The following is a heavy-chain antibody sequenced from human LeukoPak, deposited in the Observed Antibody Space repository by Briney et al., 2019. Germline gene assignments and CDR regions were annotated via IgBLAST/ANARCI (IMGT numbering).Heavy chain of an antibody. V-gene: IGHV1-2*02. CDR1: GYTFTGYY. CDR3: ARGVGGRCSGGSCYDRFDP. J-gene: IGHJ5*02. CDR2: INPNSGGT. D-gene: IGHD2-15*01. Sequence: ASVKVSCKASGYTFTGYYMHWVRQAPGQRLEWMGWINPNSGGTNYAQKFQGRVTMTRDTSISTAYMELSRLRSDDTAVYYCARGVGGRCSGGSCYDRFDPWGQGTLVTVSS.